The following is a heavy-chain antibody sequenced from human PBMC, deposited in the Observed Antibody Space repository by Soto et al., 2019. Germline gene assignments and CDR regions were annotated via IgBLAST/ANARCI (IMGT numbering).Heavy chain of an antibody. D-gene: IGHD3-9*01. J-gene: IGHJ5*02. CDR1: GGTFSSYA. Sequence: QVQLVQSGAEVKKPGSSVKVSCKASGGTFSSYAISWVRQAHVQGLEWMGGIIPIFGTANYAQKFQGRVTITADESTSTAYMELSSLRSADTAVYYCARNPYDILTGFPLRWFDPWGQGTLFTVSS. CDR2: IIPIFGTA. V-gene: IGHV1-69*12. CDR3: ARNPYDILTGFPLRWFDP.